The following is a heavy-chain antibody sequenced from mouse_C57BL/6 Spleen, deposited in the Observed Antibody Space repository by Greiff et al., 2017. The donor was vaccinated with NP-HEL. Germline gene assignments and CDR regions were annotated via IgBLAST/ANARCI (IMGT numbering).Heavy chain of an antibody. V-gene: IGHV1-69*01. D-gene: IGHD1-1*01. CDR2: IDPSDSYT. CDR1: GYTFTSYW. CDR3: ARPPHGSYWYFDV. Sequence: VQLQQPGAELVMPGASVKLSCKASGYTFTSYWMHWVKQRPGQGLEWIGEIDPSDSYTNYNQKFKGKSTLTVDKSSSTAYMQLSSLTSEDSAVYYCARPPHGSYWYFDVWGTGTTVTVSS. J-gene: IGHJ1*03.